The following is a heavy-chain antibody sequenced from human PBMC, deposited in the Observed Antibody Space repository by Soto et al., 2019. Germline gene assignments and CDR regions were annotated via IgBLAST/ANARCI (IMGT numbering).Heavy chain of an antibody. CDR2: TNQHGTII. Sequence: PGGSLRLSCEASGFTFSSYWFHWVRQVPGKGLVWVSRTNQHGTIIDYADSVMGRFTISRDNAKNRLFLQMDRLRVEDSAVYYCTRDIGGRGALWGPGTLVTVSS. CDR1: GFTFSSYW. CDR3: TRDIGGRGAL. D-gene: IGHD3-16*01. J-gene: IGHJ4*02. V-gene: IGHV3-74*01.